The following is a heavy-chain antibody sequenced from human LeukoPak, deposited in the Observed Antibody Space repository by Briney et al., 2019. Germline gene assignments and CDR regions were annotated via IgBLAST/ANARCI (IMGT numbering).Heavy chain of an antibody. CDR2: IDYSGST. Sequence: PSETLSLTCAVSGGSFSSYYWSWLRQPPGKGLEWIVYIDYSGSTNYNPSLKSRVTISVDTSKNQFSLKQSSVTAADTAVYYCARGGYYYDSSGQYYFDYWGQGTLVTVSS. CDR3: ARGGYYYDSSGQYYFDY. D-gene: IGHD3-22*01. V-gene: IGHV4-59*08. CDR1: GGSFSSYY. J-gene: IGHJ4*02.